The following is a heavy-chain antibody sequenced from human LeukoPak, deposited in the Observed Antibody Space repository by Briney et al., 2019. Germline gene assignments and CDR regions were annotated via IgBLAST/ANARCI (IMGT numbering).Heavy chain of an antibody. D-gene: IGHD6-13*01. J-gene: IGHJ6*02. V-gene: IGHV4-59*08. CDR2: IYYSTSN. CDR1: GGSNSRYH. Sequence: PADTLSLTCTVSGGSNSRYHGSWLRQPPGKGVEGIGYIYYSTSNNYIPSIKTLATTSVDTYKNQFSLTLTSVTAEDSAVYYCARSSPAAPRAGYYGMDVWGQGTTVTVSS. CDR3: ARSSPAAPRAGYYGMDV.